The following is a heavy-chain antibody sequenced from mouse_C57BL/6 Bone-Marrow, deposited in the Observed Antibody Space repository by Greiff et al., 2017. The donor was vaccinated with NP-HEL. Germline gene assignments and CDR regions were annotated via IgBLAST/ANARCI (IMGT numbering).Heavy chain of an antibody. D-gene: IGHD6-1*01. CDR1: GYTFSTSW. J-gene: IGHJ2*01. CDR2: IYPGDGDT. V-gene: IGHV1-82*01. CDR3: ARGESWGAFFDY. Sequence: VQLQQSGPELVKPGASVKISCKASGYTFSTSWMNWMKQRPGKGLEWIGRIYPGDGDTHYSGNFEGKASLTADKSSNSAYMQLSSLTSGDSAVYFCARGESWGAFFDYGGQGTTLTVSS.